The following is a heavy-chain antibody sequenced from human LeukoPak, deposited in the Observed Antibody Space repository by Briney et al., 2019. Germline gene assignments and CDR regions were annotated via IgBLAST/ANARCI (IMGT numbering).Heavy chain of an antibody. CDR2: INHSGST. CDR1: GGSFSGYY. CDR3: ARSPREMATIQTFDY. J-gene: IGHJ4*02. Sequence: PSETLSLTCAVYGGSFSGYYWSWIRQPPGKGLEWIGEINHSGSTNYNPSLKSRVTISVDTSKNQFSLKLSSVTAADTAVYYCARSPREMATIQTFDYWGQGTLVTVSS. V-gene: IGHV4-34*01. D-gene: IGHD5-12*01.